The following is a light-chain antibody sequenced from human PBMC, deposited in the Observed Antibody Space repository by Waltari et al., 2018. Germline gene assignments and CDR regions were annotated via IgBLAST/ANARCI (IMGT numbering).Light chain of an antibody. Sequence: QLVLTQSPSASASLGASVKLTCTLSSGHRSNVIAWHQQQPEKGPRYLMKVNSDGSHSKGDDIPDRFSGSGSGAERYLTISSLQSEDEADYYCQTGGHGTWVFGGGTKLTVL. V-gene: IGLV4-69*01. J-gene: IGLJ3*02. CDR2: VNSDGSH. CDR1: SGHRSNV. CDR3: QTGGHGTWV.